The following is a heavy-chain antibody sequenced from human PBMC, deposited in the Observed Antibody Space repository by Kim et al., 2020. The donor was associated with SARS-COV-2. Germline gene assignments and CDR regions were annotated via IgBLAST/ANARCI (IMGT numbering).Heavy chain of an antibody. D-gene: IGHD3-10*01. CDR3: ARFSSYYYGSGSYYSALDY. J-gene: IGHJ4*02. Sequence: GESLKISCKGSGYSFTSYWIGWVRQMPGKGLEWMGIIYPGDSDTRYSPSFQGQVTISADKSISTAYLQWSSLKASDTAMYYCARFSSYYYGSGSYYSALDYWGQGTLVTVSS. V-gene: IGHV5-51*01. CDR1: GYSFTSYW. CDR2: IYPGDSDT.